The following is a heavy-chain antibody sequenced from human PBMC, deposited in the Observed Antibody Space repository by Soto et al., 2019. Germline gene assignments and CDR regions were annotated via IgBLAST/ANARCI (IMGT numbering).Heavy chain of an antibody. CDR3: ARGRQWLVLFDY. D-gene: IGHD6-19*01. V-gene: IGHV1-8*01. J-gene: IGHJ4*02. CDR2: MNPNSGNT. Sequence: VQLVESGGGLVQPGGSLRLSCAASGFTFSSYDINWVRQATGQGLEWMGWMNPNSGNTGYAQKFQGRVTMTRNTSISTAYMELSSLRSEDTAVYYCARGRQWLVLFDYWGQGTLVTVSS. CDR1: GFTFSSYD.